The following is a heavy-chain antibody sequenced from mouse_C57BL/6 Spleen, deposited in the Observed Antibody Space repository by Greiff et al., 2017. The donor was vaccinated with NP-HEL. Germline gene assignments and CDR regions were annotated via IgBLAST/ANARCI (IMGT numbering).Heavy chain of an antibody. CDR3: ARVGLRRDWYFDV. V-gene: IGHV1-64*01. Sequence: QVQLQQPGAELVKPGASVKLSCKASGYTFTSYWMHWVKQRPGQGLEWIGMIHPNSGSTNYNEKFKSKATLTVDKSSSTAYMQLSSLTSEDSAVYYCARVGLRRDWYFDVWGTGTTVTVSS. CDR1: GYTFTSYW. J-gene: IGHJ1*03. D-gene: IGHD2-2*01. CDR2: IHPNSGST.